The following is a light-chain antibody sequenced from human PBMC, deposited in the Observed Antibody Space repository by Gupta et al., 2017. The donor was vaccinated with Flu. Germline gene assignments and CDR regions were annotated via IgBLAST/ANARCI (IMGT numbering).Light chain of an antibody. CDR1: SSDGGGYNY. Sequence: QSALTQPRSVSGSPGQSVTISCTGTSSDGGGYNYVSWYQQHPGKAPNLLIYDVRNWPAGAPDRFSDSKSGNTASLTISGRQAEDEDDYYCCSYAGGPWVFGGGTKLTVL. CDR3: CSYAGGPWV. J-gene: IGLJ3*02. CDR2: DVR. V-gene: IGLV2-11*01.